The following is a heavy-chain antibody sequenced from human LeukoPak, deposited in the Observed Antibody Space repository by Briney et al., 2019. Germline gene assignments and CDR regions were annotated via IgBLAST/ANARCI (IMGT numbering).Heavy chain of an antibody. CDR2: IIPIFGTA. Sequence: ASVKVSCKASGGTFSSYAISWVRQAPGQGLEWMGGIIPIFGTANYAQKFQGRVTITADKSTSTAYMELSSLRSEDTAVYYCARENYYTGEYGSGSLDYWGQGTLVTVSS. V-gene: IGHV1-69*06. CDR1: GGTFSSYA. CDR3: ARENYYTGEYGSGSLDY. J-gene: IGHJ4*02. D-gene: IGHD3-10*01.